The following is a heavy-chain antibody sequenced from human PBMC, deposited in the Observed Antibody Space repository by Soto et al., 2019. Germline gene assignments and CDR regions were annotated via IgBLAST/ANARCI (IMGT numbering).Heavy chain of an antibody. J-gene: IGHJ5*02. V-gene: IGHV4-39*01. D-gene: IGHD2-21*02. Sequence: SETLSLTCSVSGGSISSSSYFWGWIRQPPGKGLEWIGSIYYSGSTYYNPSLKSRVTVSVDTSKNQFSLKLSSVTAVDTAVYYCARHPSDFWFDPWGQGTLVTVSS. CDR3: ARHPSDFWFDP. CDR2: IYYSGST. CDR1: GGSISSSSYF.